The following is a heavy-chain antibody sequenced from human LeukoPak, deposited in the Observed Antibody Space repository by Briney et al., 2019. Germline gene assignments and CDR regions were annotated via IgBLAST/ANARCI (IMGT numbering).Heavy chain of an antibody. D-gene: IGHD3-16*01. Sequence: PSETLSLTCTVSGGSISSYYWNWLRQPPGKGLEWIGYIYYSGTTNYNPSLKGRVTISVDTSKNQFSLKLNSVTAADTAVYYCARRVTGRGTFYFDYWGQGSLITVSS. CDR1: GGSISSYY. V-gene: IGHV4-59*08. CDR3: ARRVTGRGTFYFDY. CDR2: IYYSGTT. J-gene: IGHJ4*02.